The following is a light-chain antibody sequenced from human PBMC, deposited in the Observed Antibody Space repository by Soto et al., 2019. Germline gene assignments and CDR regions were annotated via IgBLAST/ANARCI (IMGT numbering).Light chain of an antibody. CDR3: QQRSKWPIT. Sequence: EIVLTQSPCTLSVSPGERATLSCRASQSVSSNLAWYQQKPGQAPRLLIYDASNRATGIPARFSGSGSGTDFTLTISSLEPEDFAVYYCQQRSKWPITFGQGTRLEI. CDR2: DAS. V-gene: IGKV3-11*01. J-gene: IGKJ5*01. CDR1: QSVSSN.